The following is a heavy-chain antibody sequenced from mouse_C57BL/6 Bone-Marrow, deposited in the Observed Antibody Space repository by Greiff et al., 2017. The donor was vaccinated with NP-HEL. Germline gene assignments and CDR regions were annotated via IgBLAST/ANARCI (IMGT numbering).Heavy chain of an antibody. V-gene: IGHV1-64*01. CDR1: GYTFTSYW. CDR3: ARDGSSYVYFDY. CDR2: IHPNSGST. J-gene: IGHJ2*01. Sequence: VQLQQPGAELVKPGASVKMSCKASGYTFTSYWMHWVKQRPGQGLEWIGMIHPNSGSTNYNEKFKSKATLTVDKSSSTAYMQLSSLTSEDSAVYYCARDGSSYVYFDYWGQGTTLTVSS. D-gene: IGHD1-1*01.